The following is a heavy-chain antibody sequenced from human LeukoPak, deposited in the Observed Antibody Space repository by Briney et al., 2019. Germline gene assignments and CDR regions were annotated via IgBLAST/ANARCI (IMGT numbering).Heavy chain of an antibody. D-gene: IGHD2-15*01. CDR3: ARLRSGGSSYYYYYMDV. CDR1: GFTFSSYW. CDR2: IKQDGSEK. J-gene: IGHJ6*03. Sequence: GSLRLSCAASGFTFSSYWMSWVRQAPGKGLEWVANIKQDGSEKYYVDSVKGRFTISRDNAKNSLYLQMNSLRAEDTAVYYCARLRSGGSSYYYYYMDVWGKGTTVTISS. V-gene: IGHV3-7*01.